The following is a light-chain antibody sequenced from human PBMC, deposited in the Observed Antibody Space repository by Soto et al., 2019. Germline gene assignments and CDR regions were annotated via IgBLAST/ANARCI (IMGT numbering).Light chain of an antibody. V-gene: IGLV2-14*01. CDR3: SSSTPTRGLV. CDR2: DVS. Sequence: QSVLTQPASVSGSLGQSISISCTEDSSDLTYNSVSWYQHHPHKAPKLIIYDVSYRPSGVSTRFSGSLSAGSASLTISGLQAEDEADYYCSSSTPTRGLVFGSGTKVTVL. CDR1: SSDLTYNS. J-gene: IGLJ1*01.